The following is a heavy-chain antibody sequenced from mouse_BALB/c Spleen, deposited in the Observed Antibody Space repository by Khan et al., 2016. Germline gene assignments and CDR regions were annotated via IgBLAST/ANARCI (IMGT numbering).Heavy chain of an antibody. D-gene: IGHD2-14*01. CDR1: GFTFSDYN. CDR3: ARSEDRYDSWFAY. V-gene: IGHV1-18*01. CDR2: INPNNGGT. Sequence: VRLQQSGPELVKPGASVKIPCKASGFTFSDYNMDWVKQSHGKSLEWIGDINPNNGGTIYNQKFKGKATLTVDKSSSTAYMELRSLTSEDTAVYYWARSEDRYDSWFAYWGQGTLVTVSA. J-gene: IGHJ3*01.